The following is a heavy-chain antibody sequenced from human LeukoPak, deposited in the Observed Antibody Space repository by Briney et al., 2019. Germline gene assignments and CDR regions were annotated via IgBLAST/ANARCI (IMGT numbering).Heavy chain of an antibody. CDR3: VAATGPYSTEFEFDY. D-gene: IGHD2-15*01. CDR1: GGSFSGYY. CDR2: IYYSGST. J-gene: IGHJ4*02. Sequence: PSETLSLTCAVYGGSFSGYYWSWIRQPPGKGLEWIGYIYYSGSTNYNPSLKSRVTISVDTSKNQFSLKLSSVTAADTAVYYCVAATGPYSTEFEFDYWGQGTLVTVSS. V-gene: IGHV4-59*08.